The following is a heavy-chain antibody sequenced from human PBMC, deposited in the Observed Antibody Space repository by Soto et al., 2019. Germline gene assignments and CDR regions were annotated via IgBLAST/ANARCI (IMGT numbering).Heavy chain of an antibody. D-gene: IGHD5-12*01. Sequence: QVQLVQSGAEVKKPGSSVKVSCKASGGTFSSYTISWVRQAPGQGLEWMGRIIPILGIANYAQKFQGRVTITADKSTSTAYMELSSLRSEDTAVYSCARYGGYDFYYYYGMDVWGQGTTVTVSS. V-gene: IGHV1-69*02. CDR3: ARYGGYDFYYYYGMDV. CDR2: IIPILGIA. J-gene: IGHJ6*02. CDR1: GGTFSSYT.